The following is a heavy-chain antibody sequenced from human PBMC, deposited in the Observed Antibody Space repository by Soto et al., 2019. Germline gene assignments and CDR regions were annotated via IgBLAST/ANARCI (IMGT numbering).Heavy chain of an antibody. D-gene: IGHD5-18*01. V-gene: IGHV3-33*01. CDR3: ASRSTALDY. CDR1: GFTFSSYG. J-gene: IGHJ4*01. CDR2: IWNDGSNK. Sequence: QVQLVESGGGVVQPGRSLRLSCAASGFTFSSYGMHWVRQAPGKGLEWVAVIWNDGSNKYYPDSVKGRFTISRDNSKNTLYLQMTSLRAEDTAVYYCASRSTALDYWGHGTLVSVSS.